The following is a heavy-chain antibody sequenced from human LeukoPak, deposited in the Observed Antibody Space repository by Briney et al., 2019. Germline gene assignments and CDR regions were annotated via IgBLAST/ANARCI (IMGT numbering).Heavy chain of an antibody. CDR1: GFTFSSYS. CDR2: ISSSSSYI. J-gene: IGHJ4*02. V-gene: IGHV3-21*01. CDR3: ARDTPYSSGTGY. D-gene: IGHD6-19*01. Sequence: GGSLRLSCAASGFTFSSYSMNWVRQAPGKGLEWVSSISSSSSYIYYADSVKGRFTISGDNAKSSLYLQMNSLRAEDTAVYYCARDTPYSSGTGYWGQGTLVTVSS.